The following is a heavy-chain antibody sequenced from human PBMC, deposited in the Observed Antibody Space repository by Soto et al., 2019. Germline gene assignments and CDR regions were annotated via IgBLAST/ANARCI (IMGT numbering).Heavy chain of an antibody. CDR2: ISSSSSYI. J-gene: IGHJ6*03. V-gene: IGHV3-21*04. CDR1: GFTFSSYS. CDR3: AVGGLTSSVAATREVLRYYYYMDV. Sequence: GGSLRLSCAASGFTFSSYSMNWVRQAPGKGLEWVSSISSSSSYIYYADSVKGRFTISRDNAKNPLYLQMSSLRSEDTAVYYCAVGGLTSSVAATREVLRYYYYMDVWGKGTTVTVSS. D-gene: IGHD2-15*01.